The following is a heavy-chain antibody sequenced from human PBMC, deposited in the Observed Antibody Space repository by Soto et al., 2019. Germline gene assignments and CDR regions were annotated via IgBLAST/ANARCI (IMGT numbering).Heavy chain of an antibody. Sequence: SGPTLVNPTQTLTLTCTFSGFSLSTSGVGVGWIRQPPGKAREWLALIYWNDDKRYSPSLKSRLTITKDTSKNQVVLTMTNMDPVDTATYYCAHTPGEWFNFDYWGQGTLVTVSS. CDR1: GFSLSTSGVG. CDR3: AHTPGEWFNFDY. CDR2: IYWNDDK. D-gene: IGHD3-3*01. V-gene: IGHV2-5*01. J-gene: IGHJ4*02.